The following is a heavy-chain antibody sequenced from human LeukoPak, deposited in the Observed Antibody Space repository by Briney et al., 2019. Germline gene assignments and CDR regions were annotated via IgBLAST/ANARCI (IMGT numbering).Heavy chain of an antibody. Sequence: GGSLRLSCAASGFTFSSYEMNWVRQAPGKGLEWVSYISSSGSTIYYADSVKGRFTISRDNAKNSLYLQMNSLRAEDTAVYYCARGYCSSTSCHLDYRGQGTLVTVSS. CDR1: GFTFSSYE. D-gene: IGHD2-2*01. CDR2: ISSSGSTI. CDR3: ARGYCSSTSCHLDY. J-gene: IGHJ4*02. V-gene: IGHV3-48*03.